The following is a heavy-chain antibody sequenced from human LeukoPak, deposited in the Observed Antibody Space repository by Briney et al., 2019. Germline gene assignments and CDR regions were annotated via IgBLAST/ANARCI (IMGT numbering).Heavy chain of an antibody. Sequence: PGGSLRLSCAASGFTFSNYAMNWVRQAPGKWLEWVSSISGGGETTYYADSAKGRFTISRDNSQNTLYLQMNSLRAEDTAVYYCARDYADYVGYFFFDYWGQGTLVTVSS. CDR1: GFTFSNYA. V-gene: IGHV3-23*01. D-gene: IGHD4-17*01. CDR3: ARDYADYVGYFFFDY. J-gene: IGHJ4*02. CDR2: ISGGGETT.